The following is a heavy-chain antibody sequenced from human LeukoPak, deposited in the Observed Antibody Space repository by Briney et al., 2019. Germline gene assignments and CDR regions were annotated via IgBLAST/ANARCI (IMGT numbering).Heavy chain of an antibody. J-gene: IGHJ5*02. CDR2: NIPILGTA. V-gene: IGHV1-69*05. Sequence: GASVKGSFKASGGPFSSYAISWVRPAPGQGGEGMGGNIPILGTANYSQKFQGRDTITTDESRSTAYMELSSLRYEDTAVYYCALRGSSYYDFWRGYNWFDPWGQGTLVTVSS. D-gene: IGHD3-3*01. CDR3: ALRGSSYYDFWRGYNWFDP. CDR1: GGPFSSYA.